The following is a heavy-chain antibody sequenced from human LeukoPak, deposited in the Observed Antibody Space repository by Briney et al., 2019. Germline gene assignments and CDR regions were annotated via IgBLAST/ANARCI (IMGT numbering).Heavy chain of an antibody. CDR3: VREGVGPLADTFDV. J-gene: IGHJ3*01. CDR1: GFTFSSYA. CDR2: INSKSKNM. V-gene: IGHV3-21*01. Sequence: GGSLRLSCAASGFTFSSYAMNWVRQAPGKGLEWVSSINSKSKNMYYADSMRGRFTISRDNAKNSLFLQMNSLRVEDTAVYFCVREGVGPLADTFDVWGQGTIVTVSS. D-gene: IGHD3-10*01.